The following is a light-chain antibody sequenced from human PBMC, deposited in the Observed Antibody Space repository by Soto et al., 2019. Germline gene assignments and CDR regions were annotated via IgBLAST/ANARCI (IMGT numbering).Light chain of an antibody. CDR2: GAS. Sequence: EIVMTQSPASLSVSPGERATLSCRASQSVSSNLAWYQQKPGQAPRLLIYGASSRATGIPARFSGSGSGTDFTLTISSLQSEDFAVYFFQEYYDWPPLTFGPGTKVDIK. V-gene: IGKV3-15*01. CDR3: QEYYDWPPLT. J-gene: IGKJ3*01. CDR1: QSVSSN.